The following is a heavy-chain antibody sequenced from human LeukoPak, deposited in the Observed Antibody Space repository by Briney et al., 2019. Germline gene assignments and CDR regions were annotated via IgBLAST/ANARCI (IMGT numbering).Heavy chain of an antibody. CDR2: MNPNSGNT. CDR1: GYTFTSYD. D-gene: IGHD2-2*02. J-gene: IGHJ4*02. Sequence: ASVKVSCKASGYTFTSYDINWVRQATGQGLEWMGWMNPNSGNTGYAQKLQGRVTMTTDTSTSTAYMELRSLRSDDTAVYYCARDPPQKDIVVVPAAIPFDYWGQGTLVTVSS. V-gene: IGHV1-8*02. CDR3: ARDPPQKDIVVVPAAIPFDY.